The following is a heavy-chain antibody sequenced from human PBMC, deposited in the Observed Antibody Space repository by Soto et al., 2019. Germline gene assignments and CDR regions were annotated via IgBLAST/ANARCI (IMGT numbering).Heavy chain of an antibody. V-gene: IGHV3-7*05. CDR3: ARDLSDILTGYNYYYGMDV. D-gene: IGHD3-9*01. Sequence: GGSLRLSCAASGFTFSSYWMSWVRQAPGKGLEWVANIKQDGSEKNYVDSVKGRFTISRDNAKNSLYLQMNSLRAEDTAVYYCARDLSDILTGYNYYYGMDVWGQGTTVTVSS. J-gene: IGHJ6*02. CDR1: GFTFSSYW. CDR2: IKQDGSEK.